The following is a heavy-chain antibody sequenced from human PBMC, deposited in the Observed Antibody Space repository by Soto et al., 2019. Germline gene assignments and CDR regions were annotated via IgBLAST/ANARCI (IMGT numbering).Heavy chain of an antibody. Sequence: SETLSLTCAVYGGSFSGYYWSWIRQPPGRGLEWIGEINHSGSTNYNPSLKSRVTISVDTPKNQFSLKLSSVTAADTAVYYCALGYYYGMDVWGQGTTVTVSS. J-gene: IGHJ6*02. CDR3: ALGYYYGMDV. CDR2: INHSGST. V-gene: IGHV4-34*01. CDR1: GGSFSGYY.